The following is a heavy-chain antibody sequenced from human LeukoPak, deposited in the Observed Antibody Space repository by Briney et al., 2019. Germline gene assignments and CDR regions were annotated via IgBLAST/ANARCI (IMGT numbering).Heavy chain of an antibody. Sequence: GGSLRLSCAASRFTFSSYTMHWVRQAPGKGLEWVSLISWDGGSTYYADSVKGRFTISRDNSKNSLYLQMNSLRTEDTALYYCAKDAPRYSSSWSYMDVWGKGTTVTVSS. D-gene: IGHD6-13*01. CDR2: ISWDGGST. CDR1: RFTFSSYT. J-gene: IGHJ6*03. CDR3: AKDAPRYSSSWSYMDV. V-gene: IGHV3-43*01.